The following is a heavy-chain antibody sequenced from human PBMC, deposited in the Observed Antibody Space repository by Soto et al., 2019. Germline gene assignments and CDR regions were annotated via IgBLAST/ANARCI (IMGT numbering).Heavy chain of an antibody. CDR1: GGTFSSYA. CDR2: IIPIFGTA. Sequence: VASVKVSCKASGGTFSSYAISWVRQAPGQGLEWMGGIIPIFGTANYAQKFQGRVTITADESTSTAYMELSSLRSEDTAVYYCARGILTFGGVIVRKTAYYYYGMDVWGQGTTVTVSS. CDR3: ARGILTFGGVIVRKTAYYYYGMDV. V-gene: IGHV1-69*13. D-gene: IGHD3-16*02. J-gene: IGHJ6*02.